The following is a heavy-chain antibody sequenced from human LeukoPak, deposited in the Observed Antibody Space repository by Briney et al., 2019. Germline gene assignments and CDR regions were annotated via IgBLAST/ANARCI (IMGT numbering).Heavy chain of an antibody. CDR1: GFIFSNCW. V-gene: IGHV3-7*01. J-gene: IGHJ6*02. CDR3: ARDLSGGRGYFGIDV. D-gene: IGHD3-9*01. Sequence: GGSLRLSCAASGFIFSNCWVSWVRQAPGKGLEWVANIKEDGSEMYYVDSVKGRFTISRDNAKNSLYLQVNSLRAEDTAVYYCARDLSGGRGYFGIDVWGQGTTVTVSS. CDR2: IKEDGSEM.